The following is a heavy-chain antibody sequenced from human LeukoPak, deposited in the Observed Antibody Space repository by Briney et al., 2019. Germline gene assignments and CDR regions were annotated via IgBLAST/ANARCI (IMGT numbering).Heavy chain of an antibody. J-gene: IGHJ4*02. V-gene: IGHV3-23*01. CDR3: VKETSSGNFVTIDC. D-gene: IGHD1-26*01. Sequence: GGSLRLSCVASGFTFRNYVMSWVRQTPEKGLEWVSAITGDGGGTNHADSVKGRFFISRDNSKNTLYMQMNSLRAEDTAVYYCVKETSSGNFVTIDCWGQGALVTVS. CDR2: ITGDGGGT. CDR1: GFTFRNYV.